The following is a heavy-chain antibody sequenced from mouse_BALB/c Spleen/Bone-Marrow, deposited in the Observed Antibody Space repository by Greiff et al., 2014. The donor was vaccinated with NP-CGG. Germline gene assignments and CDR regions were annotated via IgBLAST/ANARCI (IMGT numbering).Heavy chain of an antibody. CDR1: GYTFTEDI. CDR2: FYPGSGSI. CDR3: AGHEDRLRAWFAY. J-gene: IGHJ3*01. V-gene: IGHV1-62-2*01. Sequence: SGAELVKPGASVKLSCKASGYTFTEDIIHWVKQRPGQGLEWIGWFYPGSGSIKYNEKFKDKATLTADKSSSTVYMELSRLTSEDSAVYFCAGHEDRLRAWFAYWGQGTLVTVSA. D-gene: IGHD3-2*02.